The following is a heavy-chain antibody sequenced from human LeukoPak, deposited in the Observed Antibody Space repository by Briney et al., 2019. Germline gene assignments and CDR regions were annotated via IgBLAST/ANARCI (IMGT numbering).Heavy chain of an antibody. CDR2: ISYDGSNK. CDR3: ARSPGREFDY. CDR1: GFILSSYW. D-gene: IGHD3-10*01. J-gene: IGHJ4*02. Sequence: GGSLRLSCAASGFILSSYWMSWVRQAPGKGLEWVAVISYDGSNKYYADSVKGRFTISRDNSKNTLYLQMNSLRAEDTAVYYCARSPGREFDYWGQGTLVTVSS. V-gene: IGHV3-30-3*01.